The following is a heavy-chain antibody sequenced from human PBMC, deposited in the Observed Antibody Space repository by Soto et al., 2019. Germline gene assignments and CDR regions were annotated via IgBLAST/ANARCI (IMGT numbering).Heavy chain of an antibody. Sequence: ASVKVSCKASGYTFTSYGISWVRQAPGQGLEWMGWISAYNGNTNYAQKLQGRVTMTTDTSTSTAYMELRSLRSDDTAVYYCARDLPPFDWLSYHYYYYGMDLWGQGTTVTVS. D-gene: IGHD3-9*01. V-gene: IGHV1-18*04. CDR3: ARDLPPFDWLSYHYYYYGMDL. CDR1: GYTFTSYG. CDR2: ISAYNGNT. J-gene: IGHJ6*02.